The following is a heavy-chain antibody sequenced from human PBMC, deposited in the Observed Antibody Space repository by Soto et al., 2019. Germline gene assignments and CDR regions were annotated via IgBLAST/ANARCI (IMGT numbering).Heavy chain of an antibody. CDR3: AAVADPYYFDY. V-gene: IGHV1-69*02. Sequence: SVKVSCKASGGTFSSYTISWVRQAPGQGLEWMGRIIPILGIANYAQKFQGRVTITADKSTSTAYMELSSLRSEDTAVYYCAAVADPYYFDYWGQGTLVTVSS. CDR1: GGTFSSYT. J-gene: IGHJ4*02. D-gene: IGHD6-19*01. CDR2: IIPILGIA.